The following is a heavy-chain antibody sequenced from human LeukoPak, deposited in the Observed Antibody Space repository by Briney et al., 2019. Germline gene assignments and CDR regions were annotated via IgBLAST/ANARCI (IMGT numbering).Heavy chain of an antibody. CDR2: IYPGDSDT. CDR3: ARALPVLRYFDWLLHDAFDI. Sequence: GESLKISCKGSGYSFTSYWIGWVRQMPGKGLEWMGIIYPGDSDTRYSPSFQGQVTISADKSISTAYLQWSSLQASDTAMYYCARALPVLRYFDWLLHDAFDIWGQGTMVTVSS. J-gene: IGHJ3*02. D-gene: IGHD3-9*01. CDR1: GYSFTSYW. V-gene: IGHV5-51*01.